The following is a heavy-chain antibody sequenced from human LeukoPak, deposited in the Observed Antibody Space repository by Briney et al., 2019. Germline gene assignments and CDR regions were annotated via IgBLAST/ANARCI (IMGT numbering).Heavy chain of an antibody. CDR1: GFTFSSSA. J-gene: IGHJ4*02. V-gene: IGHV3-23*01. CDR3: AKQLGYCSDGSCYFPY. D-gene: IGHD2-15*01. CDR2: ISNNGGYT. Sequence: GGSLRLSCAASGFTFSSSAMSWVRQAPGKGLEWVSAISNNGGYTYYADSVQGRFTISRDNSKSTLCLQMNSLRAEDTTVNYCAKQLGYCSDGSCYFPYWGQGTLVTVSS.